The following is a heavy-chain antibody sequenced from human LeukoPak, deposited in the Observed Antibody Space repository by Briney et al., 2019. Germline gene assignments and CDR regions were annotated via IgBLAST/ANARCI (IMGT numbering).Heavy chain of an antibody. D-gene: IGHD2-21*01. V-gene: IGHV4-59*08. CDR1: GGSISSHY. CDR3: AGHHPRDTVDF. J-gene: IGHJ4*02. CDR2: ISDIGSI. Sequence: SETLSLTCTVSGGSISSHYWSWIRQPPGKGLEGIAYISDIGSINYNPSLKSRVTISLDTSKNQFSLKLSSVTAADTAVYYCAGHHPRDTVDFWGQGTLVTVSS.